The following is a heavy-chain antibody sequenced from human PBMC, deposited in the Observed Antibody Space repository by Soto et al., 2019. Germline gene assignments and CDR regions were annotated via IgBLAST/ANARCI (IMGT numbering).Heavy chain of an antibody. CDR2: IYYSGST. J-gene: IGHJ4*02. CDR1: GGSIGSSSYY. V-gene: IGHV4-39*01. CDR3: ASQLHGDYVVVY. Sequence: SKTLSLTRTVSGGSIGSSSYYWGWIRQPPGKGLEWIGSIYYSGSTYYNPSLKSRVTISVDTSKNQFSLKLSSVTAADTAVYYCASQLHGDYVVVYWGQGTLVT. D-gene: IGHD4-17*01.